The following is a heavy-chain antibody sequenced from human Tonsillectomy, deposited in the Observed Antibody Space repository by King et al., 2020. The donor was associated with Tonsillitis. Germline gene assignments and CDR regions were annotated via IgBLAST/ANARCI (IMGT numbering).Heavy chain of an antibody. D-gene: IGHD4-23*01. Sequence: VQLVESGGGLVQPGGSLRLSCAASGFTFRNYAMSWVRQAPGKGLEWVSLIYSDGTNTYYADSVEGRFTISRDNSKNTLSLQMNSLRAGDTAVYYCAKTSIYGGIIYWYFDLWGRGTLDTVSS. CDR3: AKTSIYGGIIYWYFDL. CDR2: IYSDGTNT. V-gene: IGHV3-23*03. CDR1: GFTFRNYA. J-gene: IGHJ2*01.